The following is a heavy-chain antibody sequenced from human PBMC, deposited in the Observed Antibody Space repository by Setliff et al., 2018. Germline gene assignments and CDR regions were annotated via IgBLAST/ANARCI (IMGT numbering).Heavy chain of an antibody. D-gene: IGHD6-13*01. CDR2: IYTSGST. CDR3: ARAGGGSSCTAYYYYYYMCA. Sequence: PSETLSLTCTVSGGSISSYYWSWIRQPAGKGLEWIGRIYTSGSTNYNPSLKSRVTMSVDTSKNQFSLKLSSVTAADTAVYYCARAGGGSSCTAYYYYYYMCACGKETTVTVSS. CDR1: GGSISSYY. V-gene: IGHV4-4*07. J-gene: IGHJ6*03.